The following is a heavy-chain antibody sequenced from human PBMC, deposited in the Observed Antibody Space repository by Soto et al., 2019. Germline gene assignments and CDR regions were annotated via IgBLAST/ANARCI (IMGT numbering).Heavy chain of an antibody. D-gene: IGHD1-26*01. CDR3: AFGAESRYYDYGMDV. CDR1: GLTFSSYS. Sequence: VQLVESGGGLVQRGGSLRLSCAASGLTFSSYSMNWVRQAPGKGLVWVSYISSSSSTIYYADSVKGRFTISRDNAKKLLYLPMHRLRSEDTAVYYCAFGAESRYYDYGMDVWGQGTTVTGSS. V-gene: IGHV3-48*01. CDR2: ISSSSSTI. J-gene: IGHJ6*02.